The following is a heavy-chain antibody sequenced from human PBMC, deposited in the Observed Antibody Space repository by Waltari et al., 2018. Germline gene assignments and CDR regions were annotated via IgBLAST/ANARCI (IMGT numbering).Heavy chain of an antibody. Sequence: EVQLVQSGAEVKKPGESLKISCKGSGYSFTSYWIGWVRQMPGKGLEWMGIIYPGDSDTIYSPSFQGQVTISADKSISTAYLQWSSLKASDTAMYYCARRIHDYGDYGNFDYWGQGTLVTVSS. CDR1: GYSFTSYW. D-gene: IGHD4-17*01. J-gene: IGHJ4*02. V-gene: IGHV5-51*01. CDR3: ARRIHDYGDYGNFDY. CDR2: IYPGDSDT.